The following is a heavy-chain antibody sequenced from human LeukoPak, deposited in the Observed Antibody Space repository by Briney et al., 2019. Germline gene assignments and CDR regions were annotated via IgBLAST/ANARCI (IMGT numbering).Heavy chain of an antibody. Sequence: PGGSLRLSCAASGFTFKNAWMSWVRQAPGKGLEWVGRIKSKTDGGTTDHAAPVKGRFTISRDDSRNTLYLQMNSLKTEDTAVYYCTTVLGYCTNGVCPLYQEHSSLEYYYYYYGMDVWGQGTTVTVSS. CDR3: TTVLGYCTNGVCPLYQEHSSLEYYYYYYGMDV. V-gene: IGHV3-15*01. CDR2: IKSKTDGGTT. D-gene: IGHD2-8*01. J-gene: IGHJ6*02. CDR1: GFTFKNAW.